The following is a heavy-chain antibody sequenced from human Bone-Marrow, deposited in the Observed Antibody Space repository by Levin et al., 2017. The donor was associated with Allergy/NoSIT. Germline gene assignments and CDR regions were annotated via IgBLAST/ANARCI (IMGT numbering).Heavy chain of an antibody. CDR1: GYSFTTYA. J-gene: IGHJ4*02. CDR3: AREMGYGDPGIDY. CDR2: INTITENP. V-gene: IGHV7-4-1*02. D-gene: IGHD2-8*01. Sequence: AASVKVSCKASGYSFTTYAMNWVRQAPGQGLEWVGWINTITENPTYAQGFTGRFVFSLDPSVSTAYLQISSLKTEDTAVYYCAREMGYGDPGIDYWGQGTLATVSS.